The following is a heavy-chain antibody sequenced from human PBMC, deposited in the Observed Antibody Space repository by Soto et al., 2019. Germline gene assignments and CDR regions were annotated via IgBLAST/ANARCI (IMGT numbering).Heavy chain of an antibody. CDR2: IKSRAENFAT. V-gene: IGHV3-73*02. Sequence: EVQLVESGGGLVQPGGSLKISCAASGFALSDSAVHWVRQAPGKGLEWVGRIKSRAENFATAFAASVSGRFTIFIDDSTNTASLQMTGLKTEDTAVYFCTRLSRSEVFWFDPWGQGTLVTVSS. J-gene: IGHJ5*02. CDR1: GFALSDSA. CDR3: TRLSRSEVFWFDP.